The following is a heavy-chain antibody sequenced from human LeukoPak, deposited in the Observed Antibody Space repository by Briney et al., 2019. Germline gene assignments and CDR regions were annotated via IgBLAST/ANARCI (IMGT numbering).Heavy chain of an antibody. CDR1: GFTVSSNY. V-gene: IGHV3-66*01. CDR3: AARYCSGGSCYSYYFDY. J-gene: IGHJ4*02. CDR2: IYSGGST. Sequence: PGGSLRLSCAASGFTVSSNYMSWVRQAPGKGLEWVSVIYSGGSTYYADSVKGRFTISRDNSKNTLYLQMNSLRAEDTAVYYCAARYCSGGSCYSYYFDYWGQGTLVTVSS. D-gene: IGHD2-15*01.